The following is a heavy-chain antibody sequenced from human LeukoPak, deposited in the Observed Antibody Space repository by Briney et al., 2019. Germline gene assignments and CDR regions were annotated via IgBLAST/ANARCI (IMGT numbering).Heavy chain of an antibody. V-gene: IGHV3-20*04. D-gene: IGHD3-10*01. CDR1: GFTFSSYA. J-gene: IGHJ4*02. Sequence: GGSLRLSCAASGFTFSSYAMSWVRQVPGKGLEWVSGINWNGGSTDYADSVKGRFTISRDNAKKSLYLQMNSLRAEDTALYYCARDTHYGSNYWGQGTLVTVSS. CDR2: INWNGGST. CDR3: ARDTHYGSNY.